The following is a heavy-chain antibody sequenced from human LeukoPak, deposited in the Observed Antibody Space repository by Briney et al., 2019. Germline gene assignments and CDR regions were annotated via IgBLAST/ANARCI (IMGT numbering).Heavy chain of an antibody. Sequence: PSETLSLTCNVSGDSISGYYWSWIRQPAGKGLECIGRIYSSGSTNYNPSLKSRLTISVDTSKNQFSLKLSSVTAADTAVYYCARVGGTATTGYYYMDVWGKGTTVTVSS. D-gene: IGHD1-1*01. J-gene: IGHJ6*03. CDR2: IYSSGST. V-gene: IGHV4-4*07. CDR3: ARVGGTATTGYYYMDV. CDR1: GDSISGYY.